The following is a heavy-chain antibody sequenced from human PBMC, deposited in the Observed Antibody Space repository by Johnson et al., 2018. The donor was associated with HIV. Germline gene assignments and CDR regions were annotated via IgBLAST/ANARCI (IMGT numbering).Heavy chain of an antibody. CDR3: ASPKTPTRVVRGAFDI. CDR2: ISWNSGSI. V-gene: IGHV3-9*01. CDR1: GFTFDDYA. Sequence: VQLVESGGGVVQPGRSLRLSCAASGFTFDDYAMHWVRQAPGKGLEWVSGISWNSGSIGYADSVKGRFTISRDNAKNSLYLQMNSLRAEDTAVYYCASPKTPTRVVRGAFDIWGQGTMVTVSS. J-gene: IGHJ3*02. D-gene: IGHD3-10*01.